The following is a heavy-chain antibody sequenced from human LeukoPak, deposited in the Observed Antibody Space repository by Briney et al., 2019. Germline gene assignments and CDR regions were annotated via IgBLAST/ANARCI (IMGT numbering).Heavy chain of an antibody. J-gene: IGHJ2*01. CDR1: GYTFTSYG. Sequence: ASVKVSCKASGYTFTSYGFSLVRQAPGQGLEWMGWINPNSGGTNYAQKFQGRVTMPRDTSLSTAYMELSRLRSDDTAVYYCARDLGTGITMVRGVIIPTVDWYFDLWGRGTLVTVSS. V-gene: IGHV1-2*02. CDR3: ARDLGTGITMVRGVIIPTVDWYFDL. CDR2: INPNSGGT. D-gene: IGHD3-10*01.